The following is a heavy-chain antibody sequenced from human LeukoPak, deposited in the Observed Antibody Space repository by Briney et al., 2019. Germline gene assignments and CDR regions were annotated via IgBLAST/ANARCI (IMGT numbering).Heavy chain of an antibody. J-gene: IGHJ4*02. V-gene: IGHV3-53*01. CDR3: AKTLSRLGELSLIDY. Sequence: GGSLRLSCAVSGFTVSSNYMSWVRQPPGKGLEWVSVIYSGGSTYYADSVKGRFTISRDNSKNTLYLQMNSLRAEDTAVYYCAKTLSRLGELSLIDYWGQGTLVTVSS. CDR2: IYSGGST. CDR1: GFTVSSNY. D-gene: IGHD3-16*02.